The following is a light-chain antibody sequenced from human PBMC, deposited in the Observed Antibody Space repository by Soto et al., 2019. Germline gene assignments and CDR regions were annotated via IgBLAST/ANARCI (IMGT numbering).Light chain of an antibody. J-gene: IGLJ3*02. CDR3: ETWDTNTRV. CDR2: LEHSGSY. V-gene: IGLV4-60*02. CDR1: SGHSSNI. Sequence: QSVLTQSSSASASLGSSVILTCTLSSGHSSNIIAWHQQQPGMAPRYLMKLEHSGSYNKGSGVPDRFSGSSSGADRYLTISNLQFEDEADYYCETWDTNTRVFGGGTKLTVL.